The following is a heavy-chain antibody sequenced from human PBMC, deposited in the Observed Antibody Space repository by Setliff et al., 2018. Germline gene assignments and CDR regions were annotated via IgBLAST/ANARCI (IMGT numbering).Heavy chain of an antibody. CDR1: AYAFVSYG. D-gene: IGHD3-3*01. CDR3: ARAPRLEWILPTFDY. J-gene: IGHJ4*02. Sequence: GASVKVSCKASAYAFVSYGLSWMRQAPGQGLEWLGWISAYTGKADYAHNFQDRLTMTTDTSTNTAYMELRSLTSDDTAVYFCARAPRLEWILPTFDYWGQGTPVPVSS. V-gene: IGHV1-18*01. CDR2: ISAYTGKA.